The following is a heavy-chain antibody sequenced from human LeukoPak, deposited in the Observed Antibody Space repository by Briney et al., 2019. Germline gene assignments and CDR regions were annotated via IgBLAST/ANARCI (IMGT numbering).Heavy chain of an antibody. Sequence: SVKVSCKASGGTFSSYAISWVRQAPGQGLEWMGGIIPIFGTANYAQKFQGRVTITADKSTSTAYMELSSLRSDDTAVYYCARDELGYCSGGSCYKVGSWFDPWGQGTLVTVSS. V-gene: IGHV1-69*06. CDR2: IIPIFGTA. J-gene: IGHJ5*02. CDR3: ARDELGYCSGGSCYKVGSWFDP. CDR1: GGTFSSYA. D-gene: IGHD2-15*01.